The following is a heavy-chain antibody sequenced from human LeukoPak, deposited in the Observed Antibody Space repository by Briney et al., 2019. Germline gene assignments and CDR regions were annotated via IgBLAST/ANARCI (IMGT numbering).Heavy chain of an antibody. CDR1: GLNFSSYR. V-gene: IGHV3-74*01. D-gene: IGHD4-17*01. CDR2: INSDGSSA. Sequence: GGSLRLSCTASGLNFSSYRMHWVRQAPGKGLAWVSRINSDGSSASYADSVKGRFTISRDNAKNTLYLQMNSLRVDDTAVYYCTRPLGPRNTVTTPAPFDYWGQGTLVTVSS. J-gene: IGHJ4*02. CDR3: TRPLGPRNTVTTPAPFDY.